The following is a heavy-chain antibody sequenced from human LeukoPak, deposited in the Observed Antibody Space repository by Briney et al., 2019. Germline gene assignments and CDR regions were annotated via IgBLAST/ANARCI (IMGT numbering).Heavy chain of an antibody. CDR2: VNLQGST. CDR3: AREGGPYRPLDY. Sequence: SGTLSLTCGVSGGSITHTNYWTWVRQPPGKGLEWIGEVNLQGSTNYNPSLMGRVAISVDKAENHVSLQLTSVTAADTAVYYCAREGGPYRPLDYSGQGTLVTVSS. J-gene: IGHJ4*02. CDR1: GGSITHTNY. V-gene: IGHV4-4*02.